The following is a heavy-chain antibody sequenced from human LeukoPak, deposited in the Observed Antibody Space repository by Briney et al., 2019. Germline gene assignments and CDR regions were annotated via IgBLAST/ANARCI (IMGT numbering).Heavy chain of an antibody. CDR2: IKDDGSKN. V-gene: IGHV3-7*01. J-gene: IGHJ4*02. CDR1: GFTFSNYW. Sequence: GGSLRLSCAASGFTFSNYWMSWVRQAPGKGLEWVASIKDDGSKNYYVDSVKGRFTISRDNAKNTVYLQMNSLRPGDTAVYYCAKDLPIMALDYWGQGTLVTVSS. D-gene: IGHD5-24*01. CDR3: AKDLPIMALDY.